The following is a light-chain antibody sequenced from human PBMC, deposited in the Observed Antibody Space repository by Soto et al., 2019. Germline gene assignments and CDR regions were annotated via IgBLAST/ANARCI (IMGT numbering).Light chain of an antibody. CDR2: DVT. CDR3: CSYTTSSTLPYV. CDR1: SSDVGGYNY. V-gene: IGLV2-14*03. J-gene: IGLJ1*01. Sequence: QSVLAQPASVSGSPGQSITISCTRTSSDVGGYNYVSWYQQHPGKAPKLMIYDVTNRPSGVSNRFSGSKSGNTASLTISGLQAEDEADYYCCSYTTSSTLPYVFGTGTKVTVL.